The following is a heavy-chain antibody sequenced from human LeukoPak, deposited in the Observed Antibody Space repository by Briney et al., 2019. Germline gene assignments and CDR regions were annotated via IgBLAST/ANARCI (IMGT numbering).Heavy chain of an antibody. J-gene: IGHJ4*02. Sequence: PGGSLRLSCAASGFTFDDYAMHWVRQAPGKGLEWVSLIRGDGGSTYYADSVKGRFTISRDNAKNSLYLQMNSLRAEDTAVYYCARECGYCSSTRPLDYWGQGTLVTVSS. V-gene: IGHV3-43*02. CDR1: GFTFDDYA. D-gene: IGHD2-2*01. CDR3: ARECGYCSSTRPLDY. CDR2: IRGDGGST.